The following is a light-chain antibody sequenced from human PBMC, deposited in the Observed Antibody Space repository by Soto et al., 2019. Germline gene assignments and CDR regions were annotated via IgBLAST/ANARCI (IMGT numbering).Light chain of an antibody. CDR3: QQRINWPLT. CDR1: QSVSTF. Sequence: EIALTQSPATLSLSPGERATLSCRAPQSVSTFLAWYQQKPGQAPRLLIYDASKRATGIPTRFSGSGSGTDFTLTISSLEPEDFAVYYCQQRINWPLTFGGGTKVEIK. V-gene: IGKV3-11*01. CDR2: DAS. J-gene: IGKJ4*01.